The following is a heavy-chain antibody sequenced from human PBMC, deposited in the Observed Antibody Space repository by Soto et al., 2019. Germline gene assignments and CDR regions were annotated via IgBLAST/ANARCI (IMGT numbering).Heavy chain of an antibody. CDR2: INHSGST. D-gene: IGHD3-9*01. V-gene: IGHV4-34*01. CDR3: ASTYYDILTGYQYFDY. Sequence: QVQLQQWGAGLLKPSETLSLTCAVYGGSFSGYYWSWIRQPPGKGLEWIGEINHSGSTNYNPSLKGRVTISVDTSKNQFSLKLSSVTAADTAVYYCASTYYDILTGYQYFDYWGQGTLVTVSS. CDR1: GGSFSGYY. J-gene: IGHJ4*02.